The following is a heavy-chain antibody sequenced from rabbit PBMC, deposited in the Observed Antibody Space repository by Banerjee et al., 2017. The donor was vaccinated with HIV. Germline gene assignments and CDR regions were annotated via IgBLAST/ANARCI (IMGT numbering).Heavy chain of an antibody. CDR1: GFSFSSGCY. D-gene: IGHD4-2*01. CDR2: ISAGDSIT. Sequence: QEQLEESGGGLVKPEGSLTLTCTASGFSFSSGCYVWWVRQAPGKGLEWIGFISAGDSITYYASWAKGRFTISKTSSTTVTLQMTSLTAADTATYFCARGVYAGDGWVPDYFNLWGQGTLVTVS. J-gene: IGHJ4*01. V-gene: IGHV1S45*01. CDR3: ARGVYAGDGWVPDYFNL.